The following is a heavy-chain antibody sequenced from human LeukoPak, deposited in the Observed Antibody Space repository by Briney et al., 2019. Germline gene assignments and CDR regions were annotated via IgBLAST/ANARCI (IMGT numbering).Heavy chain of an antibody. V-gene: IGHV3-53*01. J-gene: IGHJ4*02. CDR1: GFTVSSNY. D-gene: IGHD6-13*01. Sequence: GGSLRLSCVASGFTVSSNYMSWVRQAPGKGLEWVSVIYSGGSTYYADSVKGRFTISRDNAKNSLYLQMNSLRAEDTALYYCARGSSSWNFDYWGQGTLVTVSS. CDR3: ARGSSSWNFDY. CDR2: IYSGGST.